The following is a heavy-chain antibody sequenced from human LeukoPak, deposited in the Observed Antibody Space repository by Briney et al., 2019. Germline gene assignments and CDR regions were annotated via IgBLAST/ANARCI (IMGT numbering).Heavy chain of an antibody. CDR1: GGSISSYY. Sequence: PSETLSLTCTVSGGSISSYYWSWIRQPPGKGLEWIGYIYYSGCTNYNPSLKSRVTISVDTSKNQFSLKLSSVTAADTAVYYCARTTEAHSWRTRYYDYYMDVRGKGTTVTVSS. CDR3: ARTTEAHSWRTRYYDYYMDV. V-gene: IGHV4-59*01. CDR2: IYYSGCT. J-gene: IGHJ6*03. D-gene: IGHD6-13*01.